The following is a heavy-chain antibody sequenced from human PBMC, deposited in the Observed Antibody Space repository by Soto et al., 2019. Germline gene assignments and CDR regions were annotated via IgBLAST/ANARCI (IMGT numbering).Heavy chain of an antibody. CDR3: AKGGSVTRFKVDY. D-gene: IGHD4-4*01. V-gene: IGHV3-9*01. J-gene: IGHJ4*02. CDR1: GFTFDDYA. Sequence: EVQLVESGGGLVQPGRSLRLSCAASGFTFDDYAMHWVRQAPGKGLEWVSCISWSSDSIGYADSVKGRFTISRDNAKNCLYLQRNSLGADDTALYYCAKGGSVTRFKVDYWRQGTLVTVSS. CDR2: ISWSSDSI.